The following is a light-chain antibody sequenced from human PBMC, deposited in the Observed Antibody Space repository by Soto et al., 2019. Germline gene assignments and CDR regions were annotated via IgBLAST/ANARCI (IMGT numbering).Light chain of an antibody. CDR2: GAS. Sequence: EIVLTQSPGTLSLSPGERATLSCRASQSVSSSYLAWYQQKPGQAPRLLIFGASSRATGIPDRFSGSGSGTDFPLTISRLEPADFAVYYCQQYGDLPITFGQGTRLEIK. CDR1: QSVSSSY. CDR3: QQYGDLPIT. J-gene: IGKJ5*01. V-gene: IGKV3-20*01.